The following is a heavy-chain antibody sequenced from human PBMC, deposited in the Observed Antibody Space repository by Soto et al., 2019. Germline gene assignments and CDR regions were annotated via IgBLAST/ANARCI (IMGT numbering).Heavy chain of an antibody. CDR2: IWYDGSNK. CDR3: ARDGYYDRSGSHYRGGGFDY. V-gene: IGHV3-33*01. Sequence: QVQLVESGGGVVQPGRSLRLSCAPSGFSFSTYGMHWVRQAPGKGLEWVAFIWYDGSNKYYADSVKGRFTISRDNSKNTLYLQMNSLRAEDTALYYCARDGYYDRSGSHYRGGGFDYWGQGILVTVSS. D-gene: IGHD3-22*01. J-gene: IGHJ4*02. CDR1: GFSFSTYG.